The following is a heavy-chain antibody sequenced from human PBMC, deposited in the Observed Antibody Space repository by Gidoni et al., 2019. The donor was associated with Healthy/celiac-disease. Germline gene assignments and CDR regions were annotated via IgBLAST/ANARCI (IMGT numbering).Heavy chain of an antibody. Sequence: EVQLVEPGGGLGQHGGSLRFSCAAFGITLISYWMHLVRHAPGKGLVWVSRINSNGSSTSYADSVKGRFTISRDNAKNTLYLQMNSLRAEDTAVYYCARATLGFDVGINHWGQGTMVTVSS. CDR3: ARATLGFDVGINH. CDR2: INSNGSST. CDR1: GITLISYW. D-gene: IGHD7-27*01. V-gene: IGHV3-74*01. J-gene: IGHJ3*01.